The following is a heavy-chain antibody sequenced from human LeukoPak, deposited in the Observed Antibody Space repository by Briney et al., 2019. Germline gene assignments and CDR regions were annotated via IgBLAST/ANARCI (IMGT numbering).Heavy chain of an antibody. Sequence: SSETLSLTCAVYGGSFSGYYWSWIRQPPGKGLEWIGEINHSGSTNYNPSLKSRVTISVDTSKNQFSLKLSSVTAADTAVYYCARGGRYCSGGSCYVINWFDPWGQGTLVTVSS. V-gene: IGHV4-34*01. CDR3: ARGGRYCSGGSCYVINWFDP. J-gene: IGHJ5*02. D-gene: IGHD2-15*01. CDR2: INHSGST. CDR1: GGSFSGYY.